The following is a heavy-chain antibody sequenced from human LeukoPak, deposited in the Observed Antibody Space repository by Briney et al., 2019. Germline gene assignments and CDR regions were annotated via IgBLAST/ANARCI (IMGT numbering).Heavy chain of an antibody. CDR2: INHSGST. Sequence: SETLSLTCAVYGGSFSGYYWSWIRQPPGKGLEWIGEINHSGSTNYNPSLKSRVTISVDTSKNQFSLKLSSVTAADTAVYYCARLAIVGATVDYWGQGTLVTVSS. CDR1: GGSFSGYY. V-gene: IGHV4-34*01. D-gene: IGHD1-26*01. CDR3: ARLAIVGATVDY. J-gene: IGHJ4*02.